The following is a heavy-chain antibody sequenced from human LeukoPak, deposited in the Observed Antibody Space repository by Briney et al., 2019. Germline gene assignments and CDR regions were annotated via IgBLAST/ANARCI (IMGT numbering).Heavy chain of an antibody. D-gene: IGHD3-10*01. CDR1: GFTFSSYA. J-gene: IGHJ4*02. CDR2: ISYDGSNK. CDR3: ARETQGSSWNFDY. Sequence: GGSLRLSCAASGFTFSSYAMHWVRQAPGKGLEWVAVISYDGSNKYYADSVKGRCTISRDNSKNTLYLQMNSLRAEDTAVYYCARETQGSSWNFDYWGQGTLVTVSS. V-gene: IGHV3-30-3*01.